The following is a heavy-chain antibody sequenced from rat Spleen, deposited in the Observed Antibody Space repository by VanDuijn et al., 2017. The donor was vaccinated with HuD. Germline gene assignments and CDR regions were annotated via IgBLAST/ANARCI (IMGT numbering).Heavy chain of an antibody. J-gene: IGHJ2*01. CDR3: TREPGYNSYFAY. D-gene: IGHD1-4*01. Sequence: EVQLVESGGGLVQPGRSLKLSCAASGFTFSNYGMAWVRQAPTKGLEWVASISSDGGRSYYRDSVKGRFTISRDNAESSLYLQMDSLRSEDTATYYCTREPGYNSYFAYWGQGVMVTVSS. CDR1: GFTFSNYG. CDR2: ISSDGGRS. V-gene: IGHV5-20*01.